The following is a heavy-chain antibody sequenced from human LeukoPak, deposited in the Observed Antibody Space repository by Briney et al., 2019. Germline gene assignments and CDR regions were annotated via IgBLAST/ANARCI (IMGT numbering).Heavy chain of an antibody. J-gene: IGHJ4*02. Sequence: GGSLRLSCAASGFTFRTYGIHWVCQAPGKGLEWVSVISGSGGITYYADSVKGRVTISRDNSKNTLYLQMNSLRAEDTAVYYCAKRAVADTRHFDYWGQGTLVTVSS. V-gene: IGHV3-23*01. CDR3: AKRAVADTRHFDY. CDR2: ISGSGGIT. D-gene: IGHD6-19*01. CDR1: GFTFRTYG.